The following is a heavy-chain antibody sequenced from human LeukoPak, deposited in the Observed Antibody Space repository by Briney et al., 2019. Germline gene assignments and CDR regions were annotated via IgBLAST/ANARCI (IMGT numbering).Heavy chain of an antibody. CDR1: GFTFSSYS. CDR3: ARVVNVVVAAQPDY. CDR2: ISSSSSYI. D-gene: IGHD2-15*01. Sequence: PGGSLRLSCAASGFTFSSYSMNWVRQAPGKGLEWVSSISSSSSYIYYADSVKGRFTISRDNAKNSLYLQMNSLRAEDTAVYYCARVVNVVVAAQPDYWGQGTLVTVSS. V-gene: IGHV3-21*01. J-gene: IGHJ4*02.